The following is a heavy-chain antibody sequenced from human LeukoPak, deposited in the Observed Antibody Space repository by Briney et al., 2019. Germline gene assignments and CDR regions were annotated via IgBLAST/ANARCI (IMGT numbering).Heavy chain of an antibody. CDR3: AKDMIPSYYDSSHGLAG. Sequence: GGSLRLSCAASGFTFDDYAMHWVRQAPGKGLEWVSLISGDGGSTYYADSVKGRFTISRDNSKNSLYLQMSSLRTEDTALYYCAKDMIPSYYDSSHGLAGWGQGTLVTVSS. J-gene: IGHJ4*02. D-gene: IGHD3-22*01. CDR2: ISGDGGST. CDR1: GFTFDDYA. V-gene: IGHV3-43*02.